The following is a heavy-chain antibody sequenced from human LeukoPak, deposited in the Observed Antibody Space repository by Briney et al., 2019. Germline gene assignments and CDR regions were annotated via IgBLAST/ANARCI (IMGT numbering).Heavy chain of an antibody. CDR2: ISGSGGST. CDR3: AKGRVLLWFGELLSDSPYYFDY. CDR1: GFTFDDYA. Sequence: GRSLRLSCAASGFTFDDYAMHWVRQAPGKGLEWVSAISGSGGSTYYADSVKGRFTISRDNSKNTLYLQMNSLRAEDTAVYYCAKGRVLLWFGELLSDSPYYFDYWGQGTLVTVSS. D-gene: IGHD3-10*01. V-gene: IGHV3-23*01. J-gene: IGHJ4*02.